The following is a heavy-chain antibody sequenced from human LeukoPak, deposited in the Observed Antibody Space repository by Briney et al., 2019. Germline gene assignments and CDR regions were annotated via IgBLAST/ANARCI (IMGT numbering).Heavy chain of an antibody. CDR1: GYTFTNSW. V-gene: IGHV5-51*04. D-gene: IGHD1-26*01. Sequence: GESLKISCEVSGYTFTNSWIAWVRQMPGKGLEWMGIIYPGDTDTRYSPSFQGQVTISADKPISTAYLQWSSLKASDTAIYYCAKRGRQYSGSYFDSWGQGTLVTVSS. CDR3: AKRGRQYSGSYFDS. CDR2: IYPGDTDT. J-gene: IGHJ4*02.